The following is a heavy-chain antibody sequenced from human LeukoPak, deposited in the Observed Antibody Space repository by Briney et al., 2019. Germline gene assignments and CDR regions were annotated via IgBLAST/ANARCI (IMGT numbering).Heavy chain of an antibody. CDR2: ISSSSSYI. J-gene: IGHJ4*02. CDR1: GFTFSSYS. Sequence: GGSLRLSCAASGFTFSSYSMNWVRRAPGKGLEWVSSISSSSSYIYYADSVKGRFTISRDNAKNSLYLQMNSLRAEDTAVYYCARSTYYYDSSGYYEFDYWGQGTLVTVSS. D-gene: IGHD3-22*01. V-gene: IGHV3-21*01. CDR3: ARSTYYYDSSGYYEFDY.